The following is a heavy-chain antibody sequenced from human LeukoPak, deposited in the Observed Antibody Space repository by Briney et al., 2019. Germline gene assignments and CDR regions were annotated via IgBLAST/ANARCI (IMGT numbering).Heavy chain of an antibody. CDR2: INHSGST. Sequence: SETLSLTCAVYGGSFSGYYWSWIRQPPGKGLEWIGEINHSGSTNYNPSLKSRVTISVDTSKNQFSLKLSSVTAADTAVYYCARGYYYDSSGYYYADAFDIWGQGTMVTVSS. CDR3: ARGYYYDSSGYYYADAFDI. V-gene: IGHV4-34*01. CDR1: GGSFSGYY. J-gene: IGHJ3*02. D-gene: IGHD3-22*01.